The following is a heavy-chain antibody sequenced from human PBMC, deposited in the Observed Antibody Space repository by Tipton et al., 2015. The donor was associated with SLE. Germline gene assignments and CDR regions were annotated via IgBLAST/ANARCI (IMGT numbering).Heavy chain of an antibody. Sequence: GSLILSCAASGFTFSNYDMHWVRQATGKGLEWVSAIDTSGGTYYIGSVKGRFTISRENAENSMYLQMNSLTVEDTAVYYCVGQKGAAAGGFDYWGQGALVTVSS. D-gene: IGHD6-13*01. V-gene: IGHV3-13*01. CDR1: GFTFSNYD. CDR3: VGQKGAAAGGFDY. J-gene: IGHJ4*02. CDR2: IDTSGGT.